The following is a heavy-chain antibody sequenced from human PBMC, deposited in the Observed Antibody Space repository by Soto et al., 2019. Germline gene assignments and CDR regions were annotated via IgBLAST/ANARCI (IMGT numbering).Heavy chain of an antibody. J-gene: IGHJ6*02. V-gene: IGHV1-69*13. Sequence: VKVSCKASGGTFSTHAIIWVRQAPGHGLEWMGGIIPISGTTYYTQKFQGRVTITADEPTSTAFMELSSLKSEDTAVFYCARGYCSGGNCYSGMDVWGQGTMVTVSS. D-gene: IGHD2-15*01. CDR2: IIPISGTT. CDR3: ARGYCSGGNCYSGMDV. CDR1: GGTFSTHA.